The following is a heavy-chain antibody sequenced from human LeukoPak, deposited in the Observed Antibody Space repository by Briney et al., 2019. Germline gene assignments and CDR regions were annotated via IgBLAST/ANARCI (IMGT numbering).Heavy chain of an antibody. Sequence: GVSLRLSCAASGFSFSSYWMSWVRQAPGNGLEWVANIEGDGSERNYMDSVKGRFTISRDNAKNSLHLQMNSLRAEDTAVYYCAAGVGWLIDYWGQGTLVTVSS. CDR1: GFSFSSYW. D-gene: IGHD6-19*01. J-gene: IGHJ4*02. CDR2: IEGDGSER. CDR3: AAGVGWLIDY. V-gene: IGHV3-7*03.